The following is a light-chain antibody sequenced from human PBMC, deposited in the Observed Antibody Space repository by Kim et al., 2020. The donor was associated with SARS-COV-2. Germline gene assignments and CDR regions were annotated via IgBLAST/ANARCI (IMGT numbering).Light chain of an antibody. CDR3: QQYGSSPYS. CDR1: QSVGSNY. CDR2: GAT. J-gene: IGKJ2*03. V-gene: IGKV3-20*01. Sequence: LSPGDRATLSCRASQSVGSNYLAWYQQKPGQAPRLLIFGATNRATAIPDTFSGSGSGTDFTLTISRLEPEDFAAYYCQQYGSSPYSFCQGTKLEIK.